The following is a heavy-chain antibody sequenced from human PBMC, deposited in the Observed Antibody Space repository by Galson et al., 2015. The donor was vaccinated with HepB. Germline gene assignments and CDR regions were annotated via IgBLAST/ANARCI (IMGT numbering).Heavy chain of an antibody. D-gene: IGHD3-10*01. Sequence: SLRLSCAASGFTFNTYSMNWVRQAPGKGLEWVSYISSCSNTIYYADSVRGRFTISRDNAKNSLYLQMNSLRDEDTAVYYCARPGRGSYYYYGMDVWGQGTTVXVSS. CDR3: ARPGRGSYYYYGMDV. CDR2: ISSCSNTI. V-gene: IGHV3-48*02. CDR1: GFTFNTYS. J-gene: IGHJ6*02.